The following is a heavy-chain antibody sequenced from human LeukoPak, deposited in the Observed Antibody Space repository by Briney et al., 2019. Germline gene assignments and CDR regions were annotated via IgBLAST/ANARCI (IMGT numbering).Heavy chain of an antibody. CDR1: GGSISSSSYY. CDR3: ARLIAAAGTQNWFDP. J-gene: IGHJ5*02. V-gene: IGHV4-39*07. Sequence: SETLSLTCTVSGGSISSSSYYWGWIRQPPGKGLEWIGSIYYSGSTYYNPSLKSRVTTSVDTSKNQFSLKLSSVTAADTAVYYCARLIAAAGTQNWFDPWGQGTLVTVSS. CDR2: IYYSGST. D-gene: IGHD6-13*01.